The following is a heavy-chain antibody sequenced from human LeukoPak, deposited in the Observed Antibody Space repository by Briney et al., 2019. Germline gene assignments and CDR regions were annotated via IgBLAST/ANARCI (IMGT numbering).Heavy chain of an antibody. Sequence: PSETLSLTCTVSGGSISNRNYYWSWIRQPPGKGLEWIGYIYYSGSTNYNPSLKSRVTISVDTSKNQFSLKLSSVTAADTAVYYCARASDSSPPNYWGQGTLVTVSS. CDR1: GGSISNRNYY. D-gene: IGHD3-22*01. CDR2: IYYSGST. V-gene: IGHV4-61*01. CDR3: ARASDSSPPNY. J-gene: IGHJ4*02.